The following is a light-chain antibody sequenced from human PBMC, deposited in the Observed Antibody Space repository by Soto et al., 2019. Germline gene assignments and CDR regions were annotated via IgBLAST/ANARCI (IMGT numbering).Light chain of an antibody. J-gene: IGLJ3*02. CDR2: EVT. CDR1: SSDVGAYNY. Sequence: QSALTQPPSASGSLGQSVTISCTGTSSDVGAYNYVSWYQQHPGKAPRLMIYEVTRRPSGVPDRFSGSKSDNTASLNVSGLQAEDEADYYCCSYTSSSTLGVFGGGTKLTVL. CDR3: CSYTSSSTLGV. V-gene: IGLV2-8*01.